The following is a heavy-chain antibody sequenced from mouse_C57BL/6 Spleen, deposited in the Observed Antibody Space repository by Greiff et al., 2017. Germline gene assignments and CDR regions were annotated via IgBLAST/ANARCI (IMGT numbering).Heavy chain of an antibody. CDR2: INPYNGGT. J-gene: IGHJ4*01. Sequence: VQLQQSGPVLVKPGASVKMSCKASGYTFTDYYMNWVKQSHGKSLEWIGVINPYNGGTSYNQKFKGKATLTVDKSSSTAYMELNSLTSEDSAVYYCARSSYVDAMDYWGQGTSVTVSS. CDR1: GYTFTDYY. V-gene: IGHV1-19*01. D-gene: IGHD2-12*01. CDR3: ARSSYVDAMDY.